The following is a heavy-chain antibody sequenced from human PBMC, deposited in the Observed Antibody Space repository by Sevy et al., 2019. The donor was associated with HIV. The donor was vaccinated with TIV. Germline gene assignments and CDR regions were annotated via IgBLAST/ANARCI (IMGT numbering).Heavy chain of an antibody. CDR2: IYYSGSP. Sequence: SETLSLTCTVSGGSISSSSYYWGWIRQPPGKGLEWIGSIYYSGSPYYNPALKSRVTISVDTSKNQFSLKLSSVTLADAAVYYCAGREGSYYYVLGSYRSFYYWGHLILVTVSS. J-gene: IGHJ4*01. V-gene: IGHV4-39*01. CDR1: GGSISSSSYY. D-gene: IGHD3-16*02. CDR3: AGREGSYYYVLGSYRSFYY.